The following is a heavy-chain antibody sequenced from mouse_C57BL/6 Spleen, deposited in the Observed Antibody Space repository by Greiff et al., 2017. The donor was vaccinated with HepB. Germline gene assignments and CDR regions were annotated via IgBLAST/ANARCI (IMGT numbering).Heavy chain of an antibody. D-gene: IGHD1-1*01. J-gene: IGHJ1*03. CDR1: GYAFSSSW. Sequence: VQLQQSGPELVKPGASVKISCKASGYAFSSSWMNWVKQRPGTGLEWIGRIYPGDGDTNYNGKFKGKATLTADKSSSTAYMQLSSLTSEDSAVYFCARGGTTVVYWYFDVWGTGTTVTVSS. CDR2: IYPGDGDT. CDR3: ARGGTTVVYWYFDV. V-gene: IGHV1-82*01.